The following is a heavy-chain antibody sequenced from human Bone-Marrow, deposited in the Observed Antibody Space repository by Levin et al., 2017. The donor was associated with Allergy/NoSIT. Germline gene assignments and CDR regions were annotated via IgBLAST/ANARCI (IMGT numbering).Heavy chain of an antibody. V-gene: IGHV3-7*01. CDR2: INEDGSKV. J-gene: IGHJ4*02. D-gene: IGHD2-21*01. CDR1: GFSFSSHW. CDR3: ARDALWSRDY. Sequence: GGSLRLSCVGTGFSFSSHWMSWVRQAPGKGLEWVANINEDGSKVYYVDSVEGRFTISRDNAKDALYLQMNSLRGEDTAVYYCARDALWSRDYWGQGTLVTVSS.